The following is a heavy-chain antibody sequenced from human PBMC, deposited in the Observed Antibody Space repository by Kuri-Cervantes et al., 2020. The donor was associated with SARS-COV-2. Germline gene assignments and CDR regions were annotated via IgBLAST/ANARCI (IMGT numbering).Heavy chain of an antibody. CDR1: GFTFSSYA. V-gene: IGHV3-48*01. CDR3: ARVHGYDFYYYYYYMDV. J-gene: IGHJ6*03. Sequence: GESLKISCAASGFTFSSYAMSWVRQTPGKGLEWVSYISSSSSTIYYADSVKGRFTISRDNAKNSLYLQMNSLRAEDTAVYYCARVHGYDFYYYYYYMDVWGKGTTVTVSS. D-gene: IGHD5-12*01. CDR2: ISSSSSTI.